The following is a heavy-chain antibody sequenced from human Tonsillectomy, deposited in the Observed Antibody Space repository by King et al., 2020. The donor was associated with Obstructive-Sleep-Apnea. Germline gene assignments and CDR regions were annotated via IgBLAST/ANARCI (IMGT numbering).Heavy chain of an antibody. CDR2: ISSSSSYI. Sequence: VQLVESGGGLVKPGGSLRLSCAASGFTFSSYSMNWVRQAPGKGLEWVSSISSSSSYIYYADSVKGRFTISRDNAKNSLYLQMNSLRAEDTAVYYCARDYYDSSGYYYYGMDVWGQGTTVTVSS. CDR1: GFTFSSYS. J-gene: IGHJ6*02. CDR3: ARDYYDSSGYYYYGMDV. D-gene: IGHD3-22*01. V-gene: IGHV3-21*01.